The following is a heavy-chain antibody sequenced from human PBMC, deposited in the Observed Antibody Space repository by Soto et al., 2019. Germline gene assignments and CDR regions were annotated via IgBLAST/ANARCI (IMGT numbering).Heavy chain of an antibody. CDR2: IYYSGST. V-gene: IGHV4-39*01. D-gene: IGHD2-15*01. Sequence: SETLSLTCSLSGGSISSGYYYWGWIRQPPGRGLEWIGSIYYSGSTYYNPSLKSRVTISLDTSKNQFSLKLSSVTAADTAVYYCARRVVAARYWFDPWGQGTLVTVSS. CDR1: GGSISSGYYY. J-gene: IGHJ5*02. CDR3: ARRVVAARYWFDP.